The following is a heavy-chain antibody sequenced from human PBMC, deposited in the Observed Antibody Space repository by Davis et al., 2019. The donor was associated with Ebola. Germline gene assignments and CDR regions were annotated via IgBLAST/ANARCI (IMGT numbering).Heavy chain of an antibody. CDR3: VRLDGYCSSTSCYYAMDV. V-gene: IGHV5-51*01. D-gene: IGHD2-2*03. CDR1: GYSFTSYW. J-gene: IGHJ6*02. Sequence: GGSLRLSCKASGYSFTSYWIGWVRQMPGKGLEWMGIIYPGDADTRYSPSLQGQVTISADNYIRTAYLQWSSLKASDTAMYYCVRLDGYCSSTSCYYAMDVWGQGTPVTVSS. CDR2: IYPGDADT.